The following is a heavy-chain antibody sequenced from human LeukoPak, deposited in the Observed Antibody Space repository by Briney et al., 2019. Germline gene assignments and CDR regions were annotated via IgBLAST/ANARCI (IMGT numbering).Heavy chain of an antibody. CDR3: ARTSAGLAAPLDS. V-gene: IGHV3-48*04. J-gene: IGHJ4*02. CDR1: GFTFSSYW. Sequence: GGSLRLSCAASGFTFSSYWMNWVRQAPGKGLEWVSYISSSGRTMYYADSLKGRFTISRDNSQNSLYLQMNTLRAEDTAIYYCARTSAGLAAPLDSWGQGTLVTVSS. D-gene: IGHD6-19*01. CDR2: ISSSGRTM.